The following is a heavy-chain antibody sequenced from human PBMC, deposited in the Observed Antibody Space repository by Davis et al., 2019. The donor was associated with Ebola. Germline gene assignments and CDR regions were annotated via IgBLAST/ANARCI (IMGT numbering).Heavy chain of an antibody. Sequence: PGGSLRLSCAASGFTFSSYGMHWVRQAPGKGLEWVAVIWYDGSNKYYADSVKGRFTISRDNAKNSLYLQMNSLRAEDTAVYYCARVADTAMDTDAFDIWGQGTMVTVSS. D-gene: IGHD5-18*01. V-gene: IGHV3-33*01. CDR2: IWYDGSNK. CDR1: GFTFSSYG. J-gene: IGHJ3*02. CDR3: ARVADTAMDTDAFDI.